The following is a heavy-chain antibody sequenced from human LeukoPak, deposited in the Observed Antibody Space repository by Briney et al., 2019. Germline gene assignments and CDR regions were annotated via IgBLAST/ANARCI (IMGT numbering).Heavy chain of an antibody. CDR1: GFTFEDYT. Sequence: GGSLRLSCAASGFTFEDYTMHWVCQAPGKTLEWVSLISWDGTTYYTDSVKGRFTISRDNSKNSLNLQMDTLRREDTAFYYCVKDLNYGSSGSVFDYWGQGTLVTVSS. CDR3: VKDLNYGSSGSVFDY. D-gene: IGHD3-22*01. CDR2: ISWDGTT. V-gene: IGHV3-43*01. J-gene: IGHJ4*02.